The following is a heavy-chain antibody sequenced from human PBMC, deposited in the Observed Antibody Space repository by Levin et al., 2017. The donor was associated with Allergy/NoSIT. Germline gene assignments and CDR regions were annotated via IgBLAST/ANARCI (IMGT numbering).Heavy chain of an antibody. Sequence: GESLKISCKGSGYSFTSYWIGWVRQMPGKGLEWMGIIYPGDSDTRYSPSFQGQVTISADKSISTAYLQWSSLKASDTAMYYCARSMGATTYYYYGMDVWGQGTTVTVSS. V-gene: IGHV5-51*01. CDR1: GYSFTSYW. CDR2: IYPGDSDT. J-gene: IGHJ6*02. D-gene: IGHD1-26*01. CDR3: ARSMGATTYYYYGMDV.